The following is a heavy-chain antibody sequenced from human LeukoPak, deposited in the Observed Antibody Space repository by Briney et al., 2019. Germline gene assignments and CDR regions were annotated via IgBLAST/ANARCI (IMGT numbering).Heavy chain of an antibody. CDR1: GGSISSSSYY. Sequence: SETLSLTCTVSGGSISSSSYYWGWIRQPPGKGLEWIGSIYYSGSTYYNPSLKSRVTISVDTSKNQFSLKLSSVTAADTAVYYCARDYSGSYGTSFDYWGQGTLVTVSS. D-gene: IGHD1-26*01. J-gene: IGHJ4*02. V-gene: IGHV4-39*07. CDR3: ARDYSGSYGTSFDY. CDR2: IYYSGST.